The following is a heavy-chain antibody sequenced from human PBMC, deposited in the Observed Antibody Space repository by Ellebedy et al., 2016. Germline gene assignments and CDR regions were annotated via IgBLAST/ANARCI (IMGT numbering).Heavy chain of an antibody. CDR3: ARAPLGWGDFHD. CDR1: GVSIRSHY. Sequence: SETLSLTCTVSGVSIRSHYWNWIRQSPGKGLEWIGYIYYSGSTNYNPSLKNRVTISADTSKNQISLKLASVTAADTAMYYCARAPLGWGDFHDWGRGALVTVSS. CDR2: IYYSGST. V-gene: IGHV4-59*11. J-gene: IGHJ4*02. D-gene: IGHD3-16*01.